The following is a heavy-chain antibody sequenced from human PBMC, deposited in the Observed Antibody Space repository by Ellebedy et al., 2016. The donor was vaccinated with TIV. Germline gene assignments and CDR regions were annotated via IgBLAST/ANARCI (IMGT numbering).Heavy chain of an antibody. D-gene: IGHD3-10*01. Sequence: AASVKVSCKASGYTFTNYAMHWVRQAPGQRLEWMGWINAGNGNTKYSQKFQGRVTITRDTSASTAYMELSSLRSEDTAVYYCARVYGAFNRFDPWGQGTLVTVSS. CDR2: INAGNGNT. CDR1: GYTFTNYA. J-gene: IGHJ5*02. CDR3: ARVYGAFNRFDP. V-gene: IGHV1-3*01.